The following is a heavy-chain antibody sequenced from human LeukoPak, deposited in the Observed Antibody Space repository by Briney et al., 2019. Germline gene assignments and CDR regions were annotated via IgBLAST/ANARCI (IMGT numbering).Heavy chain of an antibody. J-gene: IGHJ4*02. V-gene: IGHV3-53*01. CDR3: ATELRYVGGYFDY. Sequence: GGSLRLSCAASGFTVRSKYMSWVRQAPGKGPEWVSVILTGDNTYYSDSVRGRFTIPRDHSRNTLYLQMNNLRAEDTAVYYCATELRYVGGYFDYWGQGTLVTVSS. CDR1: GFTVRSKY. D-gene: IGHD3-9*01. CDR2: ILTGDNT.